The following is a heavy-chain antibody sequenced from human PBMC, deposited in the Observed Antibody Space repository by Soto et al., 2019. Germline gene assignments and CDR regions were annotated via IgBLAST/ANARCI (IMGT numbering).Heavy chain of an antibody. J-gene: IGHJ3*02. V-gene: IGHV3-9*01. D-gene: IGHD2-2*01. CDR1: GFTFDDYA. Sequence: EVQLVESGGGLVQPGRSPRLSCAASGFTFDDYAMHWVRQAPGKGLEWVSGISWNSGSIGYADSVKGRFTISRDNAKNSLYLQMNSLRAEDTALYYCAKDIGHCSSTSCFSLDIWGQGTMVTVSS. CDR3: AKDIGHCSSTSCFSLDI. CDR2: ISWNSGSI.